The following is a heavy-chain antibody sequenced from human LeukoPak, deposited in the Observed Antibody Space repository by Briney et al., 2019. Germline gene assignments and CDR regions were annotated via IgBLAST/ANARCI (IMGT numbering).Heavy chain of an antibody. CDR1: GFTFINFA. J-gene: IGHJ4*02. V-gene: IGHV3-23*01. Sequence: GSLRLSCAASGFTFINFAISWVRQGPEKGLEWVSGISGSGDRTHYADSVKGRFTISRENSKDTAYLQMNSLRAEDTAVYYCARRFYDYHDYWGQGTLVTVSS. CDR2: ISGSGDRT. CDR3: ARRFYDYHDY. D-gene: IGHD5/OR15-5a*01.